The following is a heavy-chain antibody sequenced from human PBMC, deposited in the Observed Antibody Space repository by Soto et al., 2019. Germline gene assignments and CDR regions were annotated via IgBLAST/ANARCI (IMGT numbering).Heavy chain of an antibody. V-gene: IGHV3-33*01. CDR3: AREGLRERRGYGMYV. Sequence: QVQLVESGGGVVQPGRSLRLSCAASGFTFSSYGMHWVRQAPGKGLEWVAVIWYDGGNKYYADSVKGRFTISRDNSKNTLYLQMNSLRSEDTAVYYRAREGLRERRGYGMYVWGQGTTVTVSS. D-gene: IGHD1-1*01. CDR1: GFTFSSYG. CDR2: IWYDGGNK. J-gene: IGHJ6*02.